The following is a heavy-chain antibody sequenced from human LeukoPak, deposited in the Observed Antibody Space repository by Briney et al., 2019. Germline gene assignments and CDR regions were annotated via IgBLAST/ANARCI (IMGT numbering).Heavy chain of an antibody. D-gene: IGHD3-22*01. Sequence: PSETLSLTCTLSGGSITSYYWSWIRQPPGKGLEWIGHVYYSGSTKYNPTLQNRVTISVDTSKSHFSLKLTSVTTADTAIHYCARVIAAPNWLDPWGQGILVSVSS. V-gene: IGHV4-59*01. J-gene: IGHJ5*02. CDR1: GGSITSYY. CDR3: ARVIAAPNWLDP. CDR2: VYYSGST.